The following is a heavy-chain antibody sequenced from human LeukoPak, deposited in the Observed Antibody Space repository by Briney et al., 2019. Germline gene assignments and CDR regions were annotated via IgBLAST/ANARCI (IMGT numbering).Heavy chain of an antibody. CDR3: ARTHCGITSCSHDAFDF. J-gene: IGHJ3*01. CDR1: GYTFTTYG. V-gene: IGHV1-18*01. D-gene: IGHD2-2*01. CDR2: ISGYNGNT. Sequence: VASVKVSCKASGYTFTTYGISWVRQAPGQGLEWMGWISGYNGNTNYAQKVQGRVTLTTDTSTSTAYMELRSLRSDDTAVYYCARTHCGITSCSHDAFDFWGQGIMVTVSS.